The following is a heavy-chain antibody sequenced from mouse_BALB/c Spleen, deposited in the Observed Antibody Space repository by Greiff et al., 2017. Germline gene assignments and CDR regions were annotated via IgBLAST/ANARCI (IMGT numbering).Heavy chain of an antibody. J-gene: IGHJ3*01. V-gene: IGHV14-1*02. CDR2: IDPENGNT. CDR1: GFNIKDYY. Sequence: DVKLQESGAELVRPGALVKLSCKASGFNIKDYYMHWVKQRPEQGLEWIGWIDPENGNTIYDPKFQGKASITADTSSNTAYLQLSSLTSEDTAVYYCARSRGKGSFAYWGQGTLVTVSA. D-gene: IGHD2-1*01. CDR3: ARSRGKGSFAY.